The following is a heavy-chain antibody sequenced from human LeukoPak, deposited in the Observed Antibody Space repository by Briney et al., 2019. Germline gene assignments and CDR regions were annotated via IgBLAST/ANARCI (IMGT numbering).Heavy chain of an antibody. CDR2: IFSSGNT. CDR3: ARDVSGWYYFDY. D-gene: IGHD6-19*01. J-gene: IGHJ4*02. Sequence: SETLSLTCTVSGGSFNSGTSYLSWIRQPPGKGLEWIGYIFSSGNTNYNPSLKSRVTISVDTSKNQLSLRLTSVTAADTAMYYCARDVSGWYYFDYWGQGTLVTVSS. V-gene: IGHV4-61*01. CDR1: GGSFNSGTSY.